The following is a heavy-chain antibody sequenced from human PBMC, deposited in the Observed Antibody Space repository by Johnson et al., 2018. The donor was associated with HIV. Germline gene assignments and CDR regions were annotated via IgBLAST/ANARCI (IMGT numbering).Heavy chain of an antibody. Sequence: VQLVESGGGVVQPGRSLRLSCAASGFTFSSYGMHWVRQAPGKGLVWLSRINSDESSTNYAESVKGRFTISRDNAKNTLYLQMNSLRAEDTAVYYCARAGKTVTFDIWGQGTMVTVSS. CDR3: ARAGKTVTFDI. CDR2: INSDESST. J-gene: IGHJ3*02. V-gene: IGHV3-74*02. D-gene: IGHD1-14*01. CDR1: GFTFSSYG.